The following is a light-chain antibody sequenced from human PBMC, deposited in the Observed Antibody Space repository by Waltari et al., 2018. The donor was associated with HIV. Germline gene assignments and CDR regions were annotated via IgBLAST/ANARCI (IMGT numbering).Light chain of an antibody. CDR2: YDN. CDR3: QVWDSSSKDVV. CDR1: NIGGKS. Sequence: SYVLTPPPSVSVAPGKAARITCEGDNIGGKSELWYQPKAGHAPVLVIYYDNDLPTGVPERFAGFNSWNTATLTISGVEAGDEADDYCQVWDSSSKDVVFGGGTKLTAL. V-gene: IGLV3-21*04. J-gene: IGLJ3*02.